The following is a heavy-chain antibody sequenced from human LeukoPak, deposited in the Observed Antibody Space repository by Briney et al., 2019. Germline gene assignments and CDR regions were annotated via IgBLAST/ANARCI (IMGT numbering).Heavy chain of an antibody. Sequence: GGSLRLSCAASGFTSSSYAMSWVRQAPGKGLEWVSAISGSGGSTYYADSVKGRFTISRDNSKNTLYLQMNSLRAEDTAVYYCAKVVREYQLLSNIDYWGQGTLVTVSS. CDR3: AKVVREYQLLSNIDY. CDR1: GFTSSSYA. V-gene: IGHV3-23*01. J-gene: IGHJ4*02. D-gene: IGHD2-2*01. CDR2: ISGSGGST.